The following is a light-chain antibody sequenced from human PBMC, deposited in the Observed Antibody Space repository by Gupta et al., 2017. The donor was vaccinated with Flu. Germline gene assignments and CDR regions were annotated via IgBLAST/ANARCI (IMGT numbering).Light chain of an antibody. J-gene: IGKJ2*01. CDR1: QVINRY. Sequence: DIQLTQSPFLLSASVGDRVTITCQASQVINRYLAWEQQKPGKAPKLLIYAAYTLQNGVPLRVSGSGSGTEFTLTSSSLETEDFETYYSQQLNTYLFGQGTKVEIK. CDR2: AAY. V-gene: IGKV1-9*01. CDR3: QQLNTYL.